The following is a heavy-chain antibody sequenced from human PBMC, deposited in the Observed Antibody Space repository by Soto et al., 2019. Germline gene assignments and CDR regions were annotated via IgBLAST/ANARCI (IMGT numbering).Heavy chain of an antibody. V-gene: IGHV3-20*01. CDR2: INWNSAIT. J-gene: IGHJ4*02. CDR3: AKAGLSLLVPSCFDS. Sequence: QLVESGGSVVRPGGSLRLSCAASGFTFDDYAMNWVRQAPGKGLEWVSGINWNSAITAYADSVKGRFTISRDSAKSSLYLQMNSLRAEDTAVYHCAKAGLSLLVPSCFDSWGQGTLVTVSS. D-gene: IGHD6-13*01. CDR1: GFTFDDYA.